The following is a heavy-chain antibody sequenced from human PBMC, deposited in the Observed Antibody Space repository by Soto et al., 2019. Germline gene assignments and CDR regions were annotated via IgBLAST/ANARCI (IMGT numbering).Heavy chain of an antibody. D-gene: IGHD5-12*01. CDR2: INHSGST. V-gene: IGHV4-34*01. J-gene: IGHJ4*02. CDR3: ARDVRDGYNRKFDY. Sequence: WISQHTGKGLERIGEINHSGSTNYNPSLKSRVTISVDTSKNQFSLKLSSVTAADTAVYYCARDVRDGYNRKFDYWGKGTLVTV.